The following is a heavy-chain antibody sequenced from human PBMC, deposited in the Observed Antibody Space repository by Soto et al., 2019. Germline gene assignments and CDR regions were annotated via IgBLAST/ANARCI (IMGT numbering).Heavy chain of an antibody. CDR2: ISGSDGKT. J-gene: IGHJ4*02. CDR3: PRWSYLDY. D-gene: IGHD3-3*01. CDR1: GFSFGSYA. Sequence: HPGGSLRLSCAASGFSFGSYALSWVRQAPGKGLEWVSTISGSDGKTFYADSVKRRLSISRDTSQRTLYLQMKSLRADDTAMYYCPRWSYLDYWGQGARVTVSS. V-gene: IGHV3-23*01.